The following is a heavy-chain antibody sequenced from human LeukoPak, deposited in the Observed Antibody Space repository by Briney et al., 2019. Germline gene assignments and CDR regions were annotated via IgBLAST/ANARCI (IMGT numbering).Heavy chain of an antibody. Sequence: SETLSLTCAVYGGSFSGYYWSWIRQPPGKGLEWIGEINHSGSTNYNPSLKSRVTISVDTSKNQFSLKLSSVTAADTVVYYCARGAWFGELLSHFDYWGQGTLVTVSS. CDR1: GGSFSGYY. V-gene: IGHV4-34*01. J-gene: IGHJ4*02. D-gene: IGHD3-10*01. CDR2: INHSGST. CDR3: ARGAWFGELLSHFDY.